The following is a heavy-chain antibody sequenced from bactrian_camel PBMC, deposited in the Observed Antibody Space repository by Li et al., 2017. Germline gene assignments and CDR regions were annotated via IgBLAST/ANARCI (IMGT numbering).Heavy chain of an antibody. CDR2: IGSEGNA. Sequence: HVQLVESGGGSEQAGGSLRLSCAASGYTDRTYCLGWFRQVPGKEREGVAAIGSEGNAMYADSVKGRFTISKDNAKNSLYLQMSSLKTEDTAVYYCAGAEVAYEMNYWGKGTQVTVS. V-gene: IGHV3S55*01. CDR1: GYTDRTYC. J-gene: IGHJ7*01.